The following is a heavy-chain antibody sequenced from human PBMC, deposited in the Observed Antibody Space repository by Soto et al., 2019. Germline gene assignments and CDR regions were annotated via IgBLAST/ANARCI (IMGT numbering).Heavy chain of an antibody. CDR1: GGSFSGYY. Sequence: QVQLQQWGAGLLKPSETLSLTCAVYGGSFSGYYWSWIRQPPGKGLEWIGEINHSGSTNYNPSLKSRVTISVDTSKNQFSLKLSSVTAADTAVYYSARTGSGSLDAFDIWGQGTMVTVSS. D-gene: IGHD1-26*01. CDR3: ARTGSGSLDAFDI. J-gene: IGHJ3*02. CDR2: INHSGST. V-gene: IGHV4-34*01.